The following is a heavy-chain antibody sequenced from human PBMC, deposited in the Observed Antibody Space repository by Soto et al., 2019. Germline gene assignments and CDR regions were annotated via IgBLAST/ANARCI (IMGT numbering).Heavy chain of an antibody. CDR1: GFTFINYS. D-gene: IGHD1-26*01. J-gene: IGHJ3*02. CDR2: ISTSSSYI. V-gene: IGHV3-21*01. Sequence: GGSLRLSCAASGFTFINYSMNWVRHAPGKGLEWVSSISTSSSYIHYADSGQGRFTISRDNAKNSLYLQMNSLRAEDTAVYYCARDVGGSYPDAFDIWGQGTMVTVSS. CDR3: ARDVGGSYPDAFDI.